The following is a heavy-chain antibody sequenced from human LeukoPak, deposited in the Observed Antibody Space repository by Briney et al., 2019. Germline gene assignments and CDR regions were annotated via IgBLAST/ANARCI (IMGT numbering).Heavy chain of an antibody. V-gene: IGHV3-23*01. D-gene: IGHD6-19*01. CDR3: AKAVSGWVTKVCFDY. Sequence: GGSLRLSCAASGFTFSSYAMSWVRQAPGKGLEWVSAISGSGGSTYYADSVKGRFTISRDNSKNTLYLQMDSLRAEDTAVYYCAKAVSGWVTKVCFDYWGQGTLVTVSS. J-gene: IGHJ4*02. CDR1: GFTFSSYA. CDR2: ISGSGGST.